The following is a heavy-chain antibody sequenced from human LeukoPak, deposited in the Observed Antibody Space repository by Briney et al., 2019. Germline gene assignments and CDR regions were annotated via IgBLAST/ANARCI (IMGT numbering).Heavy chain of an antibody. J-gene: IGHJ4*02. V-gene: IGHV1-18*01. CDR3: ARVSRGVNICDS. D-gene: IGHD2/OR15-2a*01. Sequence: ASMTVSCKASGYTFTSFDISWVRQAPGQGLEWMGWISVYNGDTNYAQKLQDRVTMTTDTSTSTAYMELRSLRSDDTAVYYCARVSRGVNICDSWGQGTLVTVSS. CDR2: ISVYNGDT. CDR1: GYTFTSFD.